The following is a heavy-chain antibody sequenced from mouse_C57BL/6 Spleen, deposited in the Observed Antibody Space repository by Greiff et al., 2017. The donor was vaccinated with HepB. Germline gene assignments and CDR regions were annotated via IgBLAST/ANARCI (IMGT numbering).Heavy chain of an antibody. J-gene: IGHJ2*01. CDR2: IYPRSGTT. CDR1: GYTFTSYG. V-gene: IGHV1-81*01. Sequence: QVQLQQSGAELARPGASVKLSCKASGYTFTSYGISWVKQRTGQGLEWIGEIYPRSGTTYYTEKFKGKATLTADKSSSTAYMELRSLTSEDSAVYFCARPFTTVVESYFDYWGQGTTLTVSS. CDR3: ARPFTTVVESYFDY. D-gene: IGHD1-1*01.